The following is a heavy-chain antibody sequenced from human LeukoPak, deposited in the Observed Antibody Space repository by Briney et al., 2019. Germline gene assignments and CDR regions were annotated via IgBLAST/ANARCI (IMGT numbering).Heavy chain of an antibody. CDR3: ARVQLGSGWYFYASPDAFDI. J-gene: IGHJ3*02. CDR2: IYYSGST. D-gene: IGHD6-19*01. CDR1: GGSISSYY. Sequence: KPSETLSLTCTVSGGSISSYYWSWIRQPPGKGLEWIGYIYYSGSTNYNPSLKSRVTISVDTSKNQFSLKLSSVTAADTAVYYCARVQLGSGWYFYASPDAFDIWGQGTMVTVSS. V-gene: IGHV4-59*01.